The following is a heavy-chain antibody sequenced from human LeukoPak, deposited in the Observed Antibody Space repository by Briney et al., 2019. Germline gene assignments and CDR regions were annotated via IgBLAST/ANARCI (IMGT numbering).Heavy chain of an antibody. CDR2: IYYSGST. Sequence: SETLSLTCTVSGGSISSYYWSWIRQPPGKGLEWIGYIYYSGSTNYNPSLKSRVTISVDTSKNQFSLKLSSVTAADTAVYYCAREDVGDDEPELPYGWFDPWGQGTLVTVSS. D-gene: IGHD1-14*01. V-gene: IGHV4-59*01. J-gene: IGHJ5*02. CDR1: GGSISSYY. CDR3: AREDVGDDEPELPYGWFDP.